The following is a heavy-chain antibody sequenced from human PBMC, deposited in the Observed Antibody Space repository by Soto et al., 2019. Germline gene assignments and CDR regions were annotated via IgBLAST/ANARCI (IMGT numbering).Heavy chain of an antibody. J-gene: IGHJ5*02. Sequence: SETLPLTYTVSGASIRITDYYWSWIRQAPGKGLEWIGYVYYTGSTYYNPSLMSRLTISVDTSKNQFSLKLTSVTAAETAVYYCVRTAREGAVAPHWFDRWGQGTQVTVSS. CDR2: VYYTGST. D-gene: IGHD2-21*02. V-gene: IGHV4-30-4*01. CDR3: VRTAREGAVAPHWFDR. CDR1: GASIRITDYY.